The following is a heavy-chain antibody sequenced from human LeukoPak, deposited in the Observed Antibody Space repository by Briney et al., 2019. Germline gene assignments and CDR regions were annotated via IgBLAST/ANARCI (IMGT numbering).Heavy chain of an antibody. Sequence: ASVKVSCKASGYTFTSYGISWVRQAPGQGLEWMGWISAYNGNTNYAQKLQGRVTMTTDTSTSTAYMELRSLRSDDTAVYYCARDLDCSGGSCYSWWDYWGQGTLVTVSS. J-gene: IGHJ4*02. CDR3: ARDLDCSGGSCYSWWDY. D-gene: IGHD2-15*01. V-gene: IGHV1-18*01. CDR1: GYTFTSYG. CDR2: ISAYNGNT.